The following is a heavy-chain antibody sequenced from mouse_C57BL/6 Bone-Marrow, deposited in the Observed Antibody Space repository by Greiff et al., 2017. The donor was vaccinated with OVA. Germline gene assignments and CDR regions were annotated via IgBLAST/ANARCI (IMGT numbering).Heavy chain of an antibody. CDR1: GFTFSDYY. D-gene: IGHD2-3*01. CDR3: ARFYDGYSAWFAY. V-gene: IGHV5-12*01. J-gene: IGHJ3*01. Sequence: EVKVEESGGGLVQPGGSLKLSCAASGFTFSDYYMYWVRQTPEKRLEWVAYISNGGGSTYYPDTVKGRFTISRDNAKNTLYLQMSRLKSEDTAMYYCARFYDGYSAWFAYWGQGTLVTVSA. CDR2: ISNGGGST.